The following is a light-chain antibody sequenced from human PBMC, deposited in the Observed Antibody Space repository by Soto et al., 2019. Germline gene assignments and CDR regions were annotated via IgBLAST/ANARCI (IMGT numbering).Light chain of an antibody. CDR1: QSVRSK. J-gene: IGKJ5*01. V-gene: IGKV3-15*01. CDR2: DAS. Sequence: EIVMTQSPGTLSVSPGERATLSCRASQSVRSKLAWYQQKPGQAPRLLIYDASTRATGIPARFSCSGSGTEFTLTISSLQSEDFAVYYCQQYNNWPPITFGQGTRLEIK. CDR3: QQYNNWPPIT.